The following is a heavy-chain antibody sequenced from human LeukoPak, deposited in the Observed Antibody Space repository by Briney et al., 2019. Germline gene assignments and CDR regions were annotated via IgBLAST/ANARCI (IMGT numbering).Heavy chain of an antibody. V-gene: IGHV4-39*01. CDR1: GGSISSSTYY. CDR2: IYYSGST. CDR3: AGYIVATISGAFDI. J-gene: IGHJ3*02. D-gene: IGHD5-12*01. Sequence: PSETLSLTCTVSGGSISSSTYYWGWIRQPPGKGLEWIGSIYYSGSTYYNPSLKSRVTMSVDTSKNQFSLRLSSVTAADTAVYYCAGYIVATISGAFDIWGQGTMVTVSS.